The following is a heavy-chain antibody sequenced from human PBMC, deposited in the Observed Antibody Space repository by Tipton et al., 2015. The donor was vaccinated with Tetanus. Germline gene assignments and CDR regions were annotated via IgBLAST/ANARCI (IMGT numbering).Heavy chain of an antibody. V-gene: IGHV4-31*02. J-gene: IGHJ5*02. CDR3: ARRLIQNWFDP. CDR2: IYYTGNT. D-gene: IGHD2-8*01. CDR1: GGSIRSGGYY. Sequence: LRLSCTASGGSIRSGGYYWTWIRQHPERGLEWLGYIYYTGNTYYNPSLKSRVTISVDTSKDQFSLKLTSVTAADTAVYYCARRLIQNWFDPWGQGTLVTVSS.